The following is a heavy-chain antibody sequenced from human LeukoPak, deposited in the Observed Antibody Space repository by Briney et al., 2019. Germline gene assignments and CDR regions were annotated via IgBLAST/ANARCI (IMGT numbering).Heavy chain of an antibody. Sequence: GGSLRLSCAASGFTFSSYGMHWARQAPGKGLEWVAVISYDGSNKYYADSVKGRFTISGDNSKNTLYLQMNSLRAEDTAVYYCAKFGYCSSTSCYDAFDIWGQGTMVTVSS. J-gene: IGHJ3*02. V-gene: IGHV3-30*18. D-gene: IGHD2-2*01. CDR3: AKFGYCSSTSCYDAFDI. CDR2: ISYDGSNK. CDR1: GFTFSSYG.